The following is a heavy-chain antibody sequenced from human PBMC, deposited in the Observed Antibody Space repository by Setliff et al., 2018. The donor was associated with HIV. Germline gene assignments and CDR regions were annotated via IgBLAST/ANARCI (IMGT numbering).Heavy chain of an antibody. D-gene: IGHD6-19*01. CDR3: AREEKLSAVAGTMYYYYAMDV. CDR1: GYSIRDNFF. Sequence: PSETLSLTCAVSGYSIRDNFFWGWVRQPPGKGLEWIGSIFYTGTTYYNPSLESRVTISVDTSKNQFSLKLSSVTAADTAVYYCAREEKLSAVAGTMYYYYAMDVWGQGTTVTVSS. CDR2: IFYTGTT. J-gene: IGHJ6*02. V-gene: IGHV4-38-2*02.